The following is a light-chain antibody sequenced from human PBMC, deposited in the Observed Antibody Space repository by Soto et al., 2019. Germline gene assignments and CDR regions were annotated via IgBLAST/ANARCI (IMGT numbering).Light chain of an antibody. CDR2: DTS. J-gene: IGLJ2*01. V-gene: IGLV7-46*01. Sequence: QAVVTQEPSLTVSPGGTVTLTCGSSTGTVTSGHYPYWFQQKPGQAPTTLIYDTSTKHSWTPARFSGSLLRGKAALTLSGAQPEDEAEYYCLLSYSGAHVVFGGGTKVTVL. CDR3: LLSYSGAHVV. CDR1: TGTVTSGHY.